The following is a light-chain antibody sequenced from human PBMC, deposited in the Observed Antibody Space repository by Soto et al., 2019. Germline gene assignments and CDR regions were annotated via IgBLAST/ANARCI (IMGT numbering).Light chain of an antibody. CDR3: QQYATYAQST. V-gene: IGKV1-5*01. Sequence: DIQLTQSPSTLSASVGDRITITCRASQSIGTWLAWYQHRPGEGPKLLIHDASSLESGVPSRFSGSGSATEFSLTISSLESGDSGTYHCQQYATYAQSTFGQGTKVEIK. CDR2: DAS. J-gene: IGKJ1*01. CDR1: QSIGTW.